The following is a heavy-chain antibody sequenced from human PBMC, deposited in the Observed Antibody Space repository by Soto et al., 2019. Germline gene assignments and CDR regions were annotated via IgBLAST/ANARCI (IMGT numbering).Heavy chain of an antibody. CDR3: ASSSIAAAGPFDY. CDR1: GSTITAYG. J-gene: IGHJ4*02. D-gene: IGHD6-13*01. CDR2: ISSHNGNT. Sequence: QVQLVQSGDEVKQPGASVKVSCKASGSTITAYGISWVRQAPGQGLEWMAWISSHNGNTYYAQNLQGRVTMTTDTSTSTAYTELRTLRSDDTAVYSCASSSIAAAGPFDYSGQGALVTVSS. V-gene: IGHV1-18*01.